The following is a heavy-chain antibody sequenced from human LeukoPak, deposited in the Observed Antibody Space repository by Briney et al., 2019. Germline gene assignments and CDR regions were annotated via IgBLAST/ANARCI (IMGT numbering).Heavy chain of an antibody. CDR2: IKTRSDGGTT. V-gene: IGHV3-15*07. CDR3: ATGGYDFSY. D-gene: IGHD5-12*01. CDR1: GFTFYNTW. Sequence: GGSLRLSCTVSGFTFYNTWMNWVRRAPGKGLEWVGRIKTRSDGGTTDYAAPIKGRFTISRDDSRNTLFLQMNSLKTEDTAVYYCATGGYDFSYWGQGTLVTVSS. J-gene: IGHJ4*02.